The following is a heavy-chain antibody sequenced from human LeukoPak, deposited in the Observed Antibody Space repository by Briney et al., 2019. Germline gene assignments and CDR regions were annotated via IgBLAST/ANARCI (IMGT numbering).Heavy chain of an antibody. J-gene: IGHJ6*03. CDR1: GYSISSGYY. CDR2: IYHSGST. Sequence: SETLSLTCTVSGYSISSGYYWGWNRQPPGKGLEWIGSIYHSGSTYYNPSLKSRVTISVDTSKNQFSLKLSSVTAADTAVFFCARGNTYDFWSGYHYYYYYMDVWGKGTTVTVSS. D-gene: IGHD3-3*01. V-gene: IGHV4-38-2*02. CDR3: ARGNTYDFWSGYHYYYYYMDV.